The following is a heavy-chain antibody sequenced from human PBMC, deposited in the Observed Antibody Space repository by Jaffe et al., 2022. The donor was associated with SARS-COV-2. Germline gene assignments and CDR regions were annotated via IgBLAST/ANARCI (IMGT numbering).Heavy chain of an antibody. Sequence: QVQLVESGGGVVQPGRSLRLSCAASGFTFSSYGMHWVRQAPGKGLEWVAVISYDGSNKYYADSVKGRFTISRDNSKNTLYLQMNSLRAEDTAVYYCAKDLLRFLEWFPDAFDIWGQGTMVTVSS. J-gene: IGHJ3*02. D-gene: IGHD3-3*01. CDR3: AKDLLRFLEWFPDAFDI. CDR1: GFTFSSYG. CDR2: ISYDGSNK. V-gene: IGHV3-30*18.